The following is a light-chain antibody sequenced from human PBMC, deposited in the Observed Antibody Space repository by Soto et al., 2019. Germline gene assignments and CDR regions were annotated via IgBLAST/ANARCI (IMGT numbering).Light chain of an antibody. CDR2: KAS. CDR3: QQYDSIPYT. J-gene: IGKJ2*01. V-gene: IGKV1-5*03. CDR1: QTINSW. Sequence: DIPMTQSPSNLSASVRDRVTITCRASQTINSWLAWYQQRPGKAPRLLIYKASTLESGVPSRFSGSGSGTEFTLTISTLQPDDFATYYCQQYDSIPYTFGQGTKLDIK.